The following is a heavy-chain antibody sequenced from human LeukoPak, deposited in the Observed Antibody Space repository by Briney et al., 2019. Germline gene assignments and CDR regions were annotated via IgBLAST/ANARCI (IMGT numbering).Heavy chain of an antibody. V-gene: IGHV3-9*01. CDR3: AKAPLGYSSSYPPPYYFDY. CDR2: ISWNSGSI. J-gene: IGHJ4*02. Sequence: RSGGSLRLSCAASGFTFDDYAMHWVRQAPGKGLEWVSGISWNSGSIGYADSVKGRFTISRDNAKNSLYLQMNSLRAEDTALYYCAKAPLGYSSSYPPPYYFDYWGQGTLVTVSS. CDR1: GFTFDDYA. D-gene: IGHD6-6*01.